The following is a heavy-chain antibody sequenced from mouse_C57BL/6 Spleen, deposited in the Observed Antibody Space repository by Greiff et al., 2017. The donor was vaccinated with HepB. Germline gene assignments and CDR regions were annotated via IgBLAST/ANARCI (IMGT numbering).Heavy chain of an antibody. CDR1: GYTFTSYW. Sequence: QVQLQQPGAELVMPGASVKLSCKASGYTFTSYWMHWVKQRPGQGLEWIGEFDPSDSYTNYNQKFKGKSTLTVDKSSSTAYMQLSSLTSEDSAVYYCARGGLTGTWYFDVWGTGTTVTVSS. D-gene: IGHD4-1*01. CDR3: ARGGLTGTWYFDV. CDR2: FDPSDSYT. J-gene: IGHJ1*03. V-gene: IGHV1-69*01.